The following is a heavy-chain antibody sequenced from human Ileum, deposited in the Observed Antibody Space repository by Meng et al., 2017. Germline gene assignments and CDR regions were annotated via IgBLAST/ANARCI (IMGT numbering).Heavy chain of an antibody. CDR3: AGRRPYGDYPISNY. CDR1: GYTFSSYD. V-gene: IGHV1-8*01. CDR2: MNPNSGNT. D-gene: IGHD4-17*01. J-gene: IGHJ4*02. Sequence: QWLLVQSGAEVKKPGASVKVSCKASGYTFSSYDINWVRQATGQGLEWMGWMNPNSGNTNYAQKFHGRVTMTRNTSISTAYLELSSLISEDTAIYYCAGRRPYGDYPISNYWGQGTLVTVSS.